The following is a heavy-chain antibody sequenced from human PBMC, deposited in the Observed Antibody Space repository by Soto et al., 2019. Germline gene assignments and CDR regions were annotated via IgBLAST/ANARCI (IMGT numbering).Heavy chain of an antibody. J-gene: IGHJ4*02. CDR3: ARDDWLSVPTPYFDY. V-gene: IGHV3-7*01. CDR1: GFTFSSYW. Sequence: SLRLSCAASGFTFSSYWMSWVRQAPGKGLEWVANIKQDGSEKYYVDSVKGRFTISRDNAKNSLYLQMNSLRAEATAVYYCARDDWLSVPTPYFDYWGQGTLVTVSS. D-gene: IGHD2-21*01. CDR2: IKQDGSEK.